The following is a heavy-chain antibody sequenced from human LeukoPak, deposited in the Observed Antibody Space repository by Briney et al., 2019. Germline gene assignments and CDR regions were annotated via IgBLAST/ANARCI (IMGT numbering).Heavy chain of an antibody. D-gene: IGHD2-15*01. Sequence: ASVKVSCKASGYTFTGYYMHWVRQAPGQGLEWMGRIIPILGIANYAQKFQGRVTITADKSTSTAYMELSSLRSEDTAVYYCARAPIYDCSGGSCYSGYFDYWGQGTLVTVSS. CDR3: ARAPIYDCSGGSCYSGYFDY. CDR2: IIPILGIA. V-gene: IGHV1-69*04. J-gene: IGHJ4*02. CDR1: GYTFTGYY.